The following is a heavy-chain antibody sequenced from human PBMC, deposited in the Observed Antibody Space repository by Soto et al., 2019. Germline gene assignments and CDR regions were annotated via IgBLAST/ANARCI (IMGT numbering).Heavy chain of an antibody. CDR3: AREPLGGGWGYFQH. V-gene: IGHV3-30-3*01. CDR2: ISYDGSNK. Sequence: QVQLVESGGGVVQPGRSLRLSCAASGFTLSSYAMHWVRQAPGKGLEWVAAISYDGSNKYYADSVKGRFTISRDNSKNTLYLQMNSLRAEDTAVYYCAREPLGGGWGYFQHWGQGTLVTVSS. D-gene: IGHD6-19*01. J-gene: IGHJ1*01. CDR1: GFTLSSYA.